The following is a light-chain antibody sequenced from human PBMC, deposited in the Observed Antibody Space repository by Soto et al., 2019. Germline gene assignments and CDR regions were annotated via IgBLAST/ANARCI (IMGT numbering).Light chain of an antibody. J-gene: IGKJ4*01. V-gene: IGKV3-15*01. CDR1: QSVSSS. CDR2: GAS. CDR3: QQYDNWPLT. Sequence: EIVMTQSPATLSVSPGERATLSCRASQSVSSSFLAWYQQKPGQAPRLLIYGASTRATGIPARFSGSGSGTEFTLTISSLQSEDVAVYYCQQYDNWPLTFGGGTKVDI.